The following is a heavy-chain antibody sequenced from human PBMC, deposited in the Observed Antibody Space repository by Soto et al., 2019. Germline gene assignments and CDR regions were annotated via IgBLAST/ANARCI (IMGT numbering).Heavy chain of an antibody. CDR2: IIPIFGTA. CDR1: GGTFSSYA. D-gene: IGHD3-3*01. V-gene: IGHV1-69*13. CDR3: ARNEAIFGVVVHYYYGMDV. Sequence: SVKVYCKASGGTFSSYAISWVRQAPGQGLEWMGGIIPIFGTANYAQKFQGRVTITADESTSTAYMELSSLRSEDTAVYYCARNEAIFGVVVHYYYGMDVWGQGTTGTVSS. J-gene: IGHJ6*02.